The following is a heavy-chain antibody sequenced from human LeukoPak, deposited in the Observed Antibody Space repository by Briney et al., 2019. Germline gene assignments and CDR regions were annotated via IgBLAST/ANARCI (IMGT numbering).Heavy chain of an antibody. CDR2: ISSSGDYI. D-gene: IGHD2-21*02. CDR3: ARELPYGMDV. J-gene: IGHJ6*02. Sequence: GGSLRLSCAASGFTLVSGYTFSTYNVNWVRQAPGKGLEWVSSISSSGDYIYYADSVKGRFTISRDNAENSLYLQMKSLRAEDTAVYYCARELPYGMDVWGQGTTVTVSS. V-gene: IGHV3-21*01. CDR1: GFTLVSGYTFSTYN.